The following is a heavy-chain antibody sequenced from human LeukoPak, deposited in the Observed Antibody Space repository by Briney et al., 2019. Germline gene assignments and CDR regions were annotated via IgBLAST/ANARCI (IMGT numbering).Heavy chain of an antibody. Sequence: ASVKVSCKASGGTFSSYAISWVRQAPGQGLEWMGGIIPIFGTANYAQKFQGRVTITADKSTSTAYMELSSLRSEDTAVYYCARKSGYDQYFDYWGQGTLVTVCS. CDR2: IIPIFGTA. CDR3: ARKSGYDQYFDY. V-gene: IGHV1-69*06. D-gene: IGHD5-12*01. J-gene: IGHJ4*02. CDR1: GGTFSSYA.